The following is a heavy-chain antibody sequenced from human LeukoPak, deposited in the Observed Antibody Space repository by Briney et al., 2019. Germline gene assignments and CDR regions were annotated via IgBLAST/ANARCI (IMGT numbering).Heavy chain of an antibody. CDR1: GGSISSGSYY. V-gene: IGHV4-61*02. CDR2: IYTSGST. CDR3: ARVGSKDYYDSSGYYYGAFDI. Sequence: SETLSLTCTVSGGSISSGSYYWSWLRQPAGKGLEWIGRIYTSGSTNYNPSLKSRVTISVDTSKNQFSLKLSSVTAADTAVYYCARVGSKDYYDSSGYYYGAFDIWGQGTMVTVSS. D-gene: IGHD3-22*01. J-gene: IGHJ3*02.